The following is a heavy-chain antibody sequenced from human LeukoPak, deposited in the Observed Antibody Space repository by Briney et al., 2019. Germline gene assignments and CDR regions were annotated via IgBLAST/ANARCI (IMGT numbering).Heavy chain of an antibody. Sequence: PGGSLRLSCAASGFTFSRYWMSWVRQAPGKGLQWVANIKQDGSQKFYVVSVKGRFTISRDNAKNSLYLQMNSLRGEDTAVYYCARGDYYDSGTSFIDAFDIWGQGTMVTVSS. J-gene: IGHJ3*02. CDR3: ARGDYYDSGTSFIDAFDI. D-gene: IGHD3-10*01. CDR2: IKQDGSQK. CDR1: GFTFSRYW. V-gene: IGHV3-7*01.